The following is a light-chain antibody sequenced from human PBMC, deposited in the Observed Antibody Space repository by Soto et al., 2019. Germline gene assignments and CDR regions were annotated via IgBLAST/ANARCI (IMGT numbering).Light chain of an antibody. V-gene: IGKV3D-20*02. CDR1: QSVSSSY. Sequence: EIVLTQSPGTLSLSPGERATLSCRASQSVSSSYLAWYTQKPGQAPRLLIYDASNRATGIPARFSGSGSGTDFTLTISSLEPEDFAVDDCQQRSNWPTFGQGTRLEIK. CDR2: DAS. CDR3: QQRSNWPT. J-gene: IGKJ5*01.